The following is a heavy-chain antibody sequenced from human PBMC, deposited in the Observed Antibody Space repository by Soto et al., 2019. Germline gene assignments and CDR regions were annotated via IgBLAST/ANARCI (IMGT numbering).Heavy chain of an antibody. J-gene: IGHJ4*02. D-gene: IGHD3-3*01. V-gene: IGHV3-23*01. CDR3: AKAPNGFWSGYYSIDY. Sequence: GGSLRLSCAASGFTFSSYAISWFRQAPGKGLEWVSAISGSGGSTYYADSVKGRFTISRDNSKNTLYLQMNSLRAEDTAVYYCAKAPNGFWSGYYSIDYWGQGTLVTVSS. CDR1: GFTFSSYA. CDR2: ISGSGGST.